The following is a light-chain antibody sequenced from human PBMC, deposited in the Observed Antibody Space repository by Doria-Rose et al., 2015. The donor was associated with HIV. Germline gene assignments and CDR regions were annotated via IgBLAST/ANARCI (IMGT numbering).Light chain of an antibody. CDR2: GAS. J-gene: IGKJ5*01. Sequence: TQSPETPSVSPGESATLSCRASQSVSTDLAWYQHKPGQAPRLLIWGASTRATGIPARFSGSGSGTEFTLTISSLQSEDFAIYFCHQYNNWPTFGQGTRLDI. CDR3: HQYNNWPT. CDR1: QSVSTD. V-gene: IGKV3-15*01.